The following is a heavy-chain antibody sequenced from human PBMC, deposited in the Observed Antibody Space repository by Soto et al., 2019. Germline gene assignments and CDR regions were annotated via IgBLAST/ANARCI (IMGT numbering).Heavy chain of an antibody. CDR3: ARLESTRDCNQN. Sequence: QVQLVQSGAEVKKPGSSVKVSCKASGGTFSSYAISWVRQAPGQVLEWLGGIIPIFGTANYAQKFQGRVTITADEATSTAYMELSSRRSEDTAVYYCARLESTRDCNQNWGQGTLVTVSS. J-gene: IGHJ4*02. CDR2: IIPIFGTA. D-gene: IGHD2-21*01. CDR1: GGTFSSYA. V-gene: IGHV1-69*12.